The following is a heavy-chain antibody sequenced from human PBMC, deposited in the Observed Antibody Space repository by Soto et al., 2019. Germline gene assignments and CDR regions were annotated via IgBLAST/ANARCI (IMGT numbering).Heavy chain of an antibody. V-gene: IGHV3-53*01. CDR1: GFSVSLKY. CDR2: IHNDGKT. J-gene: IGHJ4*02. Sequence: GGSLRLSCEASGFSVSLKYMSWVRQTPGKGLEWVSVIHNDGKTYHADSVKGRFTMSRDNAKNSLYLQMNSLRAEDTALYYCARGLAGYYDSSGYYGFDYWGQGTLVTVSS. CDR3: ARGLAGYYDSSGYYGFDY. D-gene: IGHD3-22*01.